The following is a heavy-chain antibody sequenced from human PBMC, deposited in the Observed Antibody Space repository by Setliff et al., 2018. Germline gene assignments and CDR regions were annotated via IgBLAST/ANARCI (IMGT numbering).Heavy chain of an antibody. Sequence: ASVKVSCKASGYTFTSYGISWVRQAPGQGLEWMGWMNPNSGNTGYAQKFQGRVTMTRNTSISTAYMELSSLRSEDTAVYYCAKDQWLVQYWFDPWGQGTLVTVSS. J-gene: IGHJ5*02. CDR2: MNPNSGNT. CDR1: GYTFTSYG. D-gene: IGHD6-19*01. CDR3: AKDQWLVQYWFDP. V-gene: IGHV1-8*02.